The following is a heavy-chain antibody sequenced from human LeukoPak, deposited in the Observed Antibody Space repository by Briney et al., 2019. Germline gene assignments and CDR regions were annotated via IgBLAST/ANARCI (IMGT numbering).Heavy chain of an antibody. Sequence: GGSLRLSCAASGFTVSSNYLSWVRQAPGKGLEWVSVIHSGGSTYYADSVKGRFTIPRDNSKNTVYLQMDSLRVEDTAVYYCAGGIVVVRFDFWGQGTLVTVSS. CDR3: AGGIVVVRFDF. V-gene: IGHV3-53*01. D-gene: IGHD3-22*01. J-gene: IGHJ4*02. CDR2: IHSGGST. CDR1: GFTVSSNY.